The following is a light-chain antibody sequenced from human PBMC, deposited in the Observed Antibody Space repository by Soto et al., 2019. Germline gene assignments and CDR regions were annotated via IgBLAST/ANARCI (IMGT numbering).Light chain of an antibody. CDR3: SSYTTVPSPQWV. CDR2: KVD. V-gene: IGLV2-14*01. CDR1: SDDIGAYDH. J-gene: IGLJ3*02. Sequence: QSALTQPASVSGSPGQSVTLSCAGTSDDIGAYDHVSWYQQHPGKVPKLIIYKVDNRPSGISDRFSASKSGNTASLTISGLQAEDEAHYYCSSYTTVPSPQWVFAGGTKLTVL.